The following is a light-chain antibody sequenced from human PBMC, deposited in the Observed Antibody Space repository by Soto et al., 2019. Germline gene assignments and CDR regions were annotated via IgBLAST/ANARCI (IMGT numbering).Light chain of an antibody. J-gene: IGKJ1*01. CDR1: QSISEW. V-gene: IGKV1-5*03. Sequence: DIQMTQSPSTLSASVGDRVIITCRASQSISEWLAWYQQKPGKAPKLLIYKASSLESGVPSRFSGSGSGTEFTLTISSLQPDDFATYYCQQYKSYWTFGQGTKV. CDR3: QQYKSYWT. CDR2: KAS.